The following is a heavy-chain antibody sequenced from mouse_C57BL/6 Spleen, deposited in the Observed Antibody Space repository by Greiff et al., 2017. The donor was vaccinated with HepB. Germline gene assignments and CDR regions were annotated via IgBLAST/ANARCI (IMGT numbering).Heavy chain of an antibody. Sequence: QVQLQQPGAELVKPGASVKVSCKASGYTFTSYWMHWVKQRPGQGLEWIGRIHPSDSDTNYNQKFKGKATLTVDKSSSTAYMQLSSLTSEDSAVYYCATYSPYGSNRPWFAYWGQGTLVTVSA. CDR2: IHPSDSDT. V-gene: IGHV1-74*01. CDR3: ATYSPYGSNRPWFAY. D-gene: IGHD1-1*01. CDR1: GYTFTSYW. J-gene: IGHJ3*01.